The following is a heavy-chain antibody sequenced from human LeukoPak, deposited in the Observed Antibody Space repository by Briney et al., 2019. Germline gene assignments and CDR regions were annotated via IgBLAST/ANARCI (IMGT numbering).Heavy chain of an antibody. D-gene: IGHD3-10*01. CDR1: GFTLRGYA. V-gene: IGHV3-30*03. CDR3: ARDLLAFGGGGRFWFALDL. Sequence: PLKSLRLSCEASGFTLRGYAMHSVCQAPGRGLEWMAAISFDGGSHSYADAVRGRFTISRDNSKNLLSLQMSNLTSGYTAFYYCARDLLAFGGGGRFWFALDLWGQGTWVTVSS. CDR2: ISFDGGSH. J-gene: IGHJ3*01.